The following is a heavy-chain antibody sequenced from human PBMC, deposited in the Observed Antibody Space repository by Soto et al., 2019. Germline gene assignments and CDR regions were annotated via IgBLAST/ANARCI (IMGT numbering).Heavy chain of an antibody. CDR1: GYTFTGYY. V-gene: IGHV1-2*02. CDR3: ASAATTEHYYYYYGMDV. CDR2: INPNSGGT. Sequence: SVKVSCKASGYTFTGYYMHWVRQAPGQGLEWMGWINPNSGGTNYAQKFQGRVTMTRDTSISTAYMELSRLRSDDTAVYYCASAATTEHYYYYYGMDVWGQGTTVTVS. J-gene: IGHJ6*02. D-gene: IGHD5-12*01.